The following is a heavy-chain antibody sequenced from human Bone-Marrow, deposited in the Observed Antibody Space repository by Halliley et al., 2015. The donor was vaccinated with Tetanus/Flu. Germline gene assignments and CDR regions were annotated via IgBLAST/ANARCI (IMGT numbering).Heavy chain of an antibody. D-gene: IGHD2-15*01. J-gene: IGHJ6*02. CDR3: ARVSIVEGYNMDV. Sequence: IGYIFYTERTNYNPPLRSRVTISVDTSKNQFSLRLRSVTAADTAVYYCARVSIVEGYNMDVWGQGTTVTVSS. V-gene: IGHV4-59*01. CDR2: IFYTERT.